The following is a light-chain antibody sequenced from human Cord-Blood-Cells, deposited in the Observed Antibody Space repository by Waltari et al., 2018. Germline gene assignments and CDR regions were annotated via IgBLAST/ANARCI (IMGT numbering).Light chain of an antibody. Sequence: QSALTQPASVSGSPGQSITISCTGTSSDVGSYHLVPWYQQHPGKAPKLMIYGVSKRPSGVSNRFSGSKSGNTASLTISGLQAEDEADYYCCSYAGSSTYVVFGGGTKLTVL. CDR3: CSYAGSSTYVV. V-gene: IGLV2-23*02. CDR1: SSDVGSYHL. CDR2: GVS. J-gene: IGLJ2*01.